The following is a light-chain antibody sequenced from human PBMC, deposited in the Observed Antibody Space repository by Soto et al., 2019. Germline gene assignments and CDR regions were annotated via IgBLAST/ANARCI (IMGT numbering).Light chain of an antibody. CDR2: AAS. J-gene: IGKJ1*01. CDR1: QSIATY. Sequence: DIQMTQSPSSLSTSVGDRVTITCRASQSIATYLNWYKQKPGKAPKLLIYAASSLQSGVPSRFSGSGSGTDFTLTISTLQPEDFATYYCQHSHSHPRTFGQGTKVEIK. V-gene: IGKV1-39*01. CDR3: QHSHSHPRT.